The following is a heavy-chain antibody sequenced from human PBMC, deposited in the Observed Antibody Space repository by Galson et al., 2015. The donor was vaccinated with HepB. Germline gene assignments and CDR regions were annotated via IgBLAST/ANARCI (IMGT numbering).Heavy chain of an antibody. Sequence: CAISGDSVSSNSAAWNWIRQSPSRGLEWLGRTYYRSKWYNDYAVSVKSRITINPDTSKNQFSLQLNSVTPEDTAVYYCARGGYYDSSGTNWFDPWGQGTLVTVSS. V-gene: IGHV6-1*01. CDR3: ARGGYYDSSGTNWFDP. J-gene: IGHJ5*02. D-gene: IGHD3-22*01. CDR1: GDSVSSNSAA. CDR2: TYYRSKWYN.